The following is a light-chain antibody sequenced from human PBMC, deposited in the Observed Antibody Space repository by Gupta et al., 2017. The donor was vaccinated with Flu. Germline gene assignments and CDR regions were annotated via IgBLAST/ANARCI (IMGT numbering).Light chain of an antibody. Sequence: QSVLTQPPSVSAAPGQKVTISCSGRSSNIGNNYVSWYQQIPVTAPKLLIYDNNKRASGIPDRFSGSKSGTSATLGITGLQTGDEADYYCGTWDSSLSDWVFGGGTKLTVL. V-gene: IGLV1-51*01. J-gene: IGLJ3*02. CDR3: GTWDSSLSDWV. CDR1: SSNIGNNY. CDR2: DNN.